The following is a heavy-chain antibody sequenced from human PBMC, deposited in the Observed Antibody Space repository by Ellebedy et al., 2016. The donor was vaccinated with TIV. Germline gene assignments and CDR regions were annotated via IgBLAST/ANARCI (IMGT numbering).Heavy chain of an antibody. CDR1: GYTLTELS. CDR3: ATMYYDILTGYRKHAFDI. V-gene: IGHV1-24*01. D-gene: IGHD3-9*01. J-gene: IGHJ3*02. CDR2: FDPEDGET. Sequence: ASVKVSCXVSGYTLTELSMHWVRQAPGKGLEWMGGFDPEDGETIYAQKFQGRVTMTEDTSTDTAYMELSSLRSEDTAVYYCATMYYDILTGYRKHAFDIWGQGTMVTVSS.